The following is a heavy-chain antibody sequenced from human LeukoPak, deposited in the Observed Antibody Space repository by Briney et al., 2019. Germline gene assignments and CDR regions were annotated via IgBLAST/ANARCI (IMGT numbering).Heavy chain of an antibody. CDR2: IHSSGST. CDR3: ARVGGYSGSYYYFDS. CDR1: GRSISSGTFY. Sequence: TSQPLSLTCTVSGRSISSGTFYWSWIRKPAGMGLEWIGRIHSSGSTNYNPSLNSRVTISIDTSKKQFSLELSSVTAADTAVYYCARVGGYSGSYYYFDSWGQGTLVTVSS. V-gene: IGHV4-61*02. J-gene: IGHJ4*02. D-gene: IGHD1-26*01.